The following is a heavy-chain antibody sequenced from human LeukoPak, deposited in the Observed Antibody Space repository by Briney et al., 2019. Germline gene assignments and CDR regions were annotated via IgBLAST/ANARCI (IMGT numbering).Heavy chain of an antibody. D-gene: IGHD2-15*01. Sequence: SETLSLTCTVYGVSISSYYWSWIRQPAGKGLEWIGRIHTSGSTNYNPALKSRVTMSEDTSRNQFSLKLSSVTAADTAVYYCARRRPSPGYCSGGSCYHYYYMDVWGKGTTVTVSS. J-gene: IGHJ6*03. CDR3: ARRRPSPGYCSGGSCYHYYYMDV. CDR2: IHTSGST. CDR1: GVSISSYY. V-gene: IGHV4-4*07.